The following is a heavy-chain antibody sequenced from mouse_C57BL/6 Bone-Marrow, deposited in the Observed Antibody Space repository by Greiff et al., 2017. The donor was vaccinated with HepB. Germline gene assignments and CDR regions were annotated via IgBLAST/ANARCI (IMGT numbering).Heavy chain of an antibody. J-gene: IGHJ2*01. CDR2: IDPSDSYT. V-gene: IGHV1-59*01. Sequence: QVQLQQPGAELVRPGTSVKLSCKASGYTFTSYWMHWVKQRPGQGLEWIGVIDPSDSYTNYNQKFKGKATLTVDTSSSTAYMQLSSLTSEDSAVYYCANPLRGNYFDYWGQGTTLTVSS. D-gene: IGHD2-12*01. CDR1: GYTFTSYW. CDR3: ANPLRGNYFDY.